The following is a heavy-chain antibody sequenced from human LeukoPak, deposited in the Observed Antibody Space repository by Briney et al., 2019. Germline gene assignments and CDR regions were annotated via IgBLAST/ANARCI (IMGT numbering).Heavy chain of an antibody. J-gene: IGHJ6*03. D-gene: IGHD5-18*01. Sequence: GASVKVSCKASGYTFTSYAMNWVRQAPGQGLEWMGWINPNSGGTNYAQKFQGRVTMTRDTSISTAYMELSRLRSDDTAVYYCAYRYSYGYQHYYYYMDVWGKGTTVTVSS. V-gene: IGHV1-2*02. CDR2: INPNSGGT. CDR3: AYRYSYGYQHYYYYMDV. CDR1: GYTFTSYA.